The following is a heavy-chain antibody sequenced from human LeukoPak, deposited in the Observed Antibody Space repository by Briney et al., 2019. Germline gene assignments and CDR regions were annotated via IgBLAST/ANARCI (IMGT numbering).Heavy chain of an antibody. V-gene: IGHV3-48*04. J-gene: IGHJ4*02. CDR2: ISFSVNTK. Sequence: GGSLRLSCADSGFTFSDYRMNWVRQAPGKGLEWVSYISFSVNTKYYGDSVKGRFTISRDNAKNSLYLHMDSLRAEDTAVYYCARGAYRSGWAYYDHWGQGTLVTVSS. CDR3: ARGAYRSGWAYYDH. D-gene: IGHD6-19*01. CDR1: GFTFSDYR.